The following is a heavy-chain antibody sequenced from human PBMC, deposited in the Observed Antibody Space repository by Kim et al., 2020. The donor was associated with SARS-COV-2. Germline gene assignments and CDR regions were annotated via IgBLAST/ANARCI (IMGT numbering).Heavy chain of an antibody. CDR3: ATYSNEMGYYYYYGMDV. CDR2: ISSSGSTI. CDR1: GFTFSSYE. D-gene: IGHD4-4*01. Sequence: GGSLRLSCAASGFTFSSYEMNWVRQAPGKGLEWVSYISSSGSTIYYADSVKGRFTISRDNAKNSLYLQMNSLRAEDTAVYYCATYSNEMGYYYYYGMDVWGQGTTVTVSS. V-gene: IGHV3-48*03. J-gene: IGHJ6*02.